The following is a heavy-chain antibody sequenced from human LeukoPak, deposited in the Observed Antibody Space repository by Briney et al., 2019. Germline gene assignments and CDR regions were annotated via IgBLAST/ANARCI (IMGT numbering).Heavy chain of an antibody. D-gene: IGHD4-23*01. CDR1: GDPMTIDY. CDR2: IYNGETSNYNGGT. V-gene: IGHV4-59*01. CDR3: ARNYGGNGIAGY. Sequence: SETLSLTCTVSGDPMTIDYWSWIRQPPGKGLEWIGYIYNGETSNYNGGTNYNPSLKRRVTISVDTAKNQFSLRLSSVTAADTAVYYCARNYGGNGIAGYWGQGTLVTVSS. J-gene: IGHJ4*02.